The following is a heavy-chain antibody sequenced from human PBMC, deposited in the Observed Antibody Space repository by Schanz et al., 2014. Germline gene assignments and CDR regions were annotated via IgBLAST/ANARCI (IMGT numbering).Heavy chain of an antibody. CDR1: GYNFNRHD. D-gene: IGHD2-2*01. Sequence: QVQLVQSGPEVKKPGASVRLSCKASGYNFNRHDISWVRQAPGQGLEWMGWISGYNGKTIYLDNLEDRISMTTDTATSTAYMELRNLRSADTAVYYCARDGNQRLDAWGQGTLVTVSS. CDR3: ARDGNQRLDA. J-gene: IGHJ5*02. V-gene: IGHV1-18*04. CDR2: ISGYNGKT.